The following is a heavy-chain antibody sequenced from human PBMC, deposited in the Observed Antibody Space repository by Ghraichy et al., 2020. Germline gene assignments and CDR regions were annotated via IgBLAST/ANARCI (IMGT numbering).Heavy chain of an antibody. CDR1: GFTFSTYG. Sequence: GGSLRLSCAASGFTFSTYGMHWVRQAPGKGLEWLALISYDEVNKYYADSVKGRFTISRDNSKNTLFLQMNSLRTEDTAVYYCARNYYAGESFGEYWGQGTLVTVSS. J-gene: IGHJ4*02. V-gene: IGHV3-30*03. D-gene: IGHD3-10*01. CDR3: ARNYYAGESFGEY. CDR2: ISYDEVNK.